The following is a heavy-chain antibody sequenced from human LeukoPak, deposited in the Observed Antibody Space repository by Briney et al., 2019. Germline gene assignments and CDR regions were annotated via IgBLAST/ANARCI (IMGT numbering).Heavy chain of an antibody. D-gene: IGHD3-16*02. V-gene: IGHV3-11*04. CDR1: GFTFSDYY. CDR2: ISSSGSTI. J-gene: IGHJ4*02. CDR3: ARFRDYVWGSYRYFDY. Sequence: PGGSLRLSCAASGFTFSDYYMSWIRQAPGKGLEWVSYISSSGSTIYYADSVKGRFTISRDNAKNSLYLQMNSLRAEDTAVYYCARFRDYVWGSYRYFDYWGQETLVTASS.